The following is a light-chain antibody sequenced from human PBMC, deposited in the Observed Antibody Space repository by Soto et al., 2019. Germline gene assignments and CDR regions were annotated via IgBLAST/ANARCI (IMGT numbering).Light chain of an antibody. CDR2: GAS. J-gene: IGKJ1*01. V-gene: IGKV3D-15*01. CDR3: QQYNNWPQT. Sequence: IVLTQFPSFLSLSTGERVTLSCRVSQSVSSYLAWYQQKRGKAPRLLIYGASTRATGIPARFSGSGSGTDFTLTISCLQSEDFAAYYCQQYNNWPQTFGRGTKVDIK. CDR1: QSVSSY.